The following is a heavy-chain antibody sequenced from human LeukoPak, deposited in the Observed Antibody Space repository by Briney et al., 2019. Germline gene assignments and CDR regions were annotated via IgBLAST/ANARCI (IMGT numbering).Heavy chain of an antibody. V-gene: IGHV5-51*01. CDR1: GYSFTSYW. D-gene: IGHD5-24*01. CDR3: TRSPRDGYHDAFDI. J-gene: IGHJ3*02. CDR2: IYPGDSET. Sequence: GESLKISCKGSGYSFTSYWIGWVRQMPGEGLEWMGIIYPGDSETRYSPSFQGRVTISADKSITTAYLQWGSLKASDTAMYYCTRSPRDGYHDAFDIWGQGTMVTVFS.